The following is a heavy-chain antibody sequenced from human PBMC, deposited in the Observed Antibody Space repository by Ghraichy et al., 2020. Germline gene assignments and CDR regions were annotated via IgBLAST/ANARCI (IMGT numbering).Heavy chain of an antibody. V-gene: IGHV1-2*02. CDR2: INPSSGDT. Sequence: ASVKVSCKASGYNFADFPTYFIHWVRQAPGQGLEWMGWINPSSGDTKYAQKFQGRVTVTRDTSTNTAYMELSSLRSNDTAVYSCARVSTGWYFDYWGRGTLVTVSS. CDR3: ARVSTGWYFDY. D-gene: IGHD6-19*01. CDR1: GYNFADFPTYF. J-gene: IGHJ4*02.